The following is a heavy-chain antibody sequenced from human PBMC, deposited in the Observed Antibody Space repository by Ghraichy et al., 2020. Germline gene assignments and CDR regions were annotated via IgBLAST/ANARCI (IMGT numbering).Heavy chain of an antibody. D-gene: IGHD3-3*01. CDR2: ISTSGSTI. Sequence: GGSLRLSCAASGFSFSRYEFHWVRQAPGKGLEWVAYISTSGSTIYYADSVKGRLTISRDNAKSSLYLQMNSLRGVDTAVYYCAREARITLSGAAPRPPGMDVWGQGTTVTVSS. CDR1: GFSFSRYE. V-gene: IGHV3-48*03. J-gene: IGHJ6*02. CDR3: AREARITLSGAAPRPPGMDV.